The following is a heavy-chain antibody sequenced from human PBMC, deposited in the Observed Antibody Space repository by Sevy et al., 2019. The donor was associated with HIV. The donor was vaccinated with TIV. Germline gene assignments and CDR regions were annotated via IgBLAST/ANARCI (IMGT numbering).Heavy chain of an antibody. J-gene: IGHJ6*02. V-gene: IGHV3-33*01. CDR3: ARGNRMVIAAAGTTPYYYYGMDV. CDR2: IWYDGSNK. Sequence: GGSLRLSCAASGFTFSSYGMHWVRQAPGKGLEWVAVIWYDGSNKYYADSVKGRFTISRDNSKNTLYLQMNSLRAEDIAVYYCARGNRMVIAAAGTTPYYYYGMDVWGQGTTVTVSS. CDR1: GFTFSSYG. D-gene: IGHD6-13*01.